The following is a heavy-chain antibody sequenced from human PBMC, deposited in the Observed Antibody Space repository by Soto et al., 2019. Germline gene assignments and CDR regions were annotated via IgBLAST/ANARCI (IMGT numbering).Heavy chain of an antibody. CDR2: ISGSGAST. V-gene: IGHV3-23*01. J-gene: IGHJ4*02. CDR3: AKGRGYCTSTSCYVGSDY. CDR1: GFTFSSYA. Sequence: PGGSLRLSCAASGFTFSSYAMSWVRQAPGKGLEWVSAISGSGASTYYADSVKGRFTISRDNSKNTLYLQMNSLRAEDTAVYYCAKGRGYCTSTSCYVGSDYWGQGTLVTVSS. D-gene: IGHD2-2*01.